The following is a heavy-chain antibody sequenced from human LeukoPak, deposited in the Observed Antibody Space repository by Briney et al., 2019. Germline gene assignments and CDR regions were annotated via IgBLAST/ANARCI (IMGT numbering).Heavy chain of an antibody. J-gene: IGHJ4*02. Sequence: ASVKVSCKVSGYTFTDCYMHWVQQAPGKGLEWMELVDPEDGETIYAEKFQGRVTITADTSTDTAYMELSSLRSEDTAVYYCAIVLSGYYLYWGQGTLVTVSS. CDR3: AIVLSGYYLY. CDR1: GYTFTDCY. V-gene: IGHV1-69-2*01. D-gene: IGHD3-22*01. CDR2: VDPEDGET.